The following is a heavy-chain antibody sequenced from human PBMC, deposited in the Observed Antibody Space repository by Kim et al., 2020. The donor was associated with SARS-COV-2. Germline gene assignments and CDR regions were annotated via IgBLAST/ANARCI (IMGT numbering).Heavy chain of an antibody. D-gene: IGHD3-3*01. CDR3: ARGLHPITIFGVVPEFYYYYGMAV. J-gene: IGHJ6*02. V-gene: IGHV1-69*13. Sequence: SVKVSCKASGGTFSSYAISWVRQAPGQGLEWMGGIIPIFGTANYAQKFQGRVTITADESTSTAYMELSSLRSEDTAVYYCARGLHPITIFGVVPEFYYYYGMAVWGQGTTVTVSS. CDR1: GGTFSSYA. CDR2: IIPIFGTA.